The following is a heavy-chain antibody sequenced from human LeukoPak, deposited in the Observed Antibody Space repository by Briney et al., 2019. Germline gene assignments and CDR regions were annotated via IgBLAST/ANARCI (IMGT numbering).Heavy chain of an antibody. J-gene: IGHJ3*02. CDR1: GGSFSGYY. D-gene: IGHD5-12*01. CDR3: ARVVALDAFDI. CDR2: IYHSGST. V-gene: IGHV4-34*01. Sequence: SETLSLTCAVYGGSFSGYYWSWIRQPPGKGLEWIGYIYHSGSTYYNPSLKSRVTISVDRSKNQFSLKLSSVTAADTAVYYCARVVALDAFDIWGQGTMVTVSS.